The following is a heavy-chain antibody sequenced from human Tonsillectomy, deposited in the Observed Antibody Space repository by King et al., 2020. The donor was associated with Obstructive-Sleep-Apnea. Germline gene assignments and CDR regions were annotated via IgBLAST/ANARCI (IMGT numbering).Heavy chain of an antibody. CDR2: INSDGSST. D-gene: IGHD3-9*01. V-gene: IGHV3-74*01. CDR3: ARVYGGLLRYSFDY. CDR1: GFTFSSYW. J-gene: IGHJ4*02. Sequence: VQLVESGGGLVQPGGSLRLSCAASGFTFSSYWMHWVRQAPGKGLVWVSRINSDGSSTSYADSVKGRFTISRDNAKNTLYLQMNSLRAEDTAVYYCARVYGGLLRYSFDYWGQGTLVTVSS.